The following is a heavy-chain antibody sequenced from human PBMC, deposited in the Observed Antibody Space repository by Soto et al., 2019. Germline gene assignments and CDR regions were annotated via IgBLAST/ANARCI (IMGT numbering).Heavy chain of an antibody. J-gene: IGHJ4*02. CDR1: GFSFRSAW. Sequence: SLRLSCVVSGFSFRSAWMTWIRQAPGKGLERVAIMNEDGSERYYVDSVKGRFTISRDNAKNALFLQMNSLRVEDTAVYFCARDRAYSRFDYWGQGSLVTVSS. V-gene: IGHV3-7*03. D-gene: IGHD4-4*01. CDR2: MNEDGSER. CDR3: ARDRAYSRFDY.